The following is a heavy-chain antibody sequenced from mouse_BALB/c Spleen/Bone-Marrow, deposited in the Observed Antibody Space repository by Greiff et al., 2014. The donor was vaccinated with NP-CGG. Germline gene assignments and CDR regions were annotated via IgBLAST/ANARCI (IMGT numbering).Heavy chain of an antibody. J-gene: IGHJ4*01. V-gene: IGHV1-69*02. D-gene: IGHD1-1*01. CDR3: TRYGNSHYYAIDY. CDR2: IYPSDSYI. CDR1: GYTFTSYW. Sequence: LQESGAELVRPGASLKLSCRASGYTFTSYWINWVKQRPGQGLEWIGNIYPSDSYINYNQRFKDKATLTVDKSSSTAYMQLSSPTSEDSAVYYCTRYGNSHYYAIDYWGQGTSVTVSS.